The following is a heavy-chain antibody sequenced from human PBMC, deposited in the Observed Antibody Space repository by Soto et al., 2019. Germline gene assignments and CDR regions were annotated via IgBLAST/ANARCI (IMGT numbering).Heavy chain of an antibody. Sequence: QVQLVESGGGFVKPGGSLRLSCAASAFTFSDYYMSWIRQAPGQWLAWVSYISSGGGTAYYADSVKGRFTISRDNAKNPLFLQMNSRRGEDTAVYYCARAPETTEPWEYFYYYMDVWGKGTTVTVSS. CDR3: ARAPETTEPWEYFYYYMDV. CDR1: AFTFSDYY. D-gene: IGHD4-17*01. CDR2: ISSGGGTA. V-gene: IGHV3-11*01. J-gene: IGHJ6*03.